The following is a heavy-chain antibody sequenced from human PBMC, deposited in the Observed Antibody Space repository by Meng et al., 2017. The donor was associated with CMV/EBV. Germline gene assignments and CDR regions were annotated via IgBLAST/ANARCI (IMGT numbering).Heavy chain of an antibody. J-gene: IGHJ4*02. Sequence: GGSLRLSCAASGFTFDDYAMHWVRQAPGKGLVWVSRIDSDGSTTSYADSVKGRFTISRDNAKKTLYLQMNSLRADDTAVYYCASGGGSYYGYWGQGTLVTVSS. CDR3: ASGGGSYYGY. CDR2: IDSDGSTT. V-gene: IGHV3-74*01. CDR1: GFTFDDYA. D-gene: IGHD1-26*01.